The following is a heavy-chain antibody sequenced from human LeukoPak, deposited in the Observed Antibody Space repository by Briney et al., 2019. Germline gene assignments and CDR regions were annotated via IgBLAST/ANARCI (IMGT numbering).Heavy chain of an antibody. J-gene: IGHJ4*02. CDR1: GYSISNGYY. D-gene: IGHD1-1*01. V-gene: IGHV4-38-2*02. CDR2: IYHSGST. CDR3: ARDRSGGPRFKTDY. Sequence: SETLSLTCTVSGYSISNGYYWGWIRQPPGKGLEWIGSIYHSGSTYYNPSLKSRVTISVGTSKNQFSLKLSSVTAADTAVYYCARDRSGGPRFKTDYWGQGTLVTVSS.